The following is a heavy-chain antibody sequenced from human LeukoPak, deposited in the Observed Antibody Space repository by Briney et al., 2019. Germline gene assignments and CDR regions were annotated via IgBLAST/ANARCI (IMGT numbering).Heavy chain of an antibody. J-gene: IGHJ6*04. D-gene: IGHD3-10*02. Sequence: GGSLRLSCAASGFTFSSYWMSWVRQAPGKGLEWVANINQDGSAKYYVDSVKGRFTISRDNAKNSLYLQMNSLRAEDTAVYYCVELGITMIGGVWGKGTTVTISS. CDR2: INQDGSAK. V-gene: IGHV3-7*01. CDR3: VELGITMIGGV. CDR1: GFTFSSYW.